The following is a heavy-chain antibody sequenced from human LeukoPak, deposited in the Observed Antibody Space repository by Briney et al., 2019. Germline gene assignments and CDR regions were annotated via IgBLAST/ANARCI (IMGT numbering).Heavy chain of an antibody. J-gene: IGHJ5*02. CDR2: INHSGST. CDR1: GGSFSGYY. V-gene: IGHV4-34*01. D-gene: IGHD3-10*01. CDR3: AVGDYYGSGSYPNWFDP. Sequence: SETLSLTCAVYGGSFSGYYWSWIRQPPGKGLEWIGEINHSGSTNYNPSLKSRVTISVDTSKNQFSLKLSSVTVADTAVYYCAVGDYYGSGSYPNWFDPWGQGTLVTVSS.